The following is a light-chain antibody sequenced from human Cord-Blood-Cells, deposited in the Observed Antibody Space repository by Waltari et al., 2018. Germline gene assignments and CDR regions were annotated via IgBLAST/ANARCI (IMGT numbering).Light chain of an antibody. CDR3: MQALQTPWT. CDR1: QSLLHSNGYNY. CDR2: LGS. J-gene: IGKJ1*01. Sequence: DIVMTQSPLSLPVTPAEPAPISCRSSQSLLHSNGYNYLDWYLQKPGQSPQLLIYLGSNRASGVPDRFSGSGSGTDFTLKISRVEAEDVGVYYCMQALQTPWTFGQGTKVEIK. V-gene: IGKV2-28*01.